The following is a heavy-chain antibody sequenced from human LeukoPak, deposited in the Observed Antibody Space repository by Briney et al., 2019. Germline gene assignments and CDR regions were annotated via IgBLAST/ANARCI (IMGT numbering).Heavy chain of an antibody. CDR1: GYTFTGYY. CDR2: INPNSGGT. D-gene: IGHD6-19*01. J-gene: IGHJ6*02. V-gene: IGHV1-2*02. Sequence: ASVKVSCKASGYTFTGYYMHWVRQAPGQELEWMGWINPNSGGTNYAQKFQGRVTMTRDTSISTAYMELSRLRSDDTAVYYCARGTYSSGWFYYGMVVWGQGTTVTVSS. CDR3: ARGTYSSGWFYYGMVV.